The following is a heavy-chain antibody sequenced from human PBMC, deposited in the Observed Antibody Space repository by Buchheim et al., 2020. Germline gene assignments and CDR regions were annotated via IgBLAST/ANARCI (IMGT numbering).Heavy chain of an antibody. J-gene: IGHJ5*01. CDR3: VRALRPRGIVGAFDF. Sequence: QVQLVESGGGLVKPGGSLTLSCATSGFTFSNYCMSWIRQAPGKGLEWVSYISSSGNTIYYADSVRGRFTISRANAKNSSSLQMNSLRAEDTAVYYCVRALRPRGIVGAFDFWGQGTL. CDR1: GFTFSNYC. CDR2: ISSSGNTI. V-gene: IGHV3-11*01. D-gene: IGHD1-26*01.